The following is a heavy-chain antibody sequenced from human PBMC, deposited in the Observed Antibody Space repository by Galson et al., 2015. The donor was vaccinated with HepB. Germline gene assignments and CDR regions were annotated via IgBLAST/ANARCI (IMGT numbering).Heavy chain of an antibody. Sequence: SLRLSCAASGFTFSDYYMSWIRQAPGKGLEWVSYISGSSSYTKYADSVKGRFTISRDNAKNSLYLQVNSLRAEDTAVYFCARGGYYDSSGYVYYYYGMDVWGQGTTVTVSS. J-gene: IGHJ6*02. CDR3: ARGGYYDSSGYVYYYYGMDV. D-gene: IGHD3-22*01. CDR2: ISGSSSYT. CDR1: GFTFSDYY. V-gene: IGHV3-11*05.